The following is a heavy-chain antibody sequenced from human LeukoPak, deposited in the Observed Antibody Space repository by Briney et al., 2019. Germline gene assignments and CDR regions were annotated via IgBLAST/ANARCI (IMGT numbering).Heavy chain of an antibody. D-gene: IGHD3-22*01. CDR2: IYYSGST. CDR3: ARGGYYDSSGSWPHFDY. Sequence: PSETLSLTCTVSGGSISSYYWSWIRQPPGKGLEWIGYIYYSGSTNYNPSLKSRVTISVDTSKNQFSLKLSSVTAADTAVYYCARGGYYDSSGSWPHFDYWGQGTLVTVSS. V-gene: IGHV4-59*01. CDR1: GGSISSYY. J-gene: IGHJ4*02.